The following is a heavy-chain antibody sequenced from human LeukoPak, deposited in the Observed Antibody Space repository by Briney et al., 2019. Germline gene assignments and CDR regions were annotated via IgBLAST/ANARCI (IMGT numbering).Heavy chain of an antibody. CDR1: GYTFTIYG. CDR2: ISGYNGNT. CDR3: ARDLDVDTAMVPGYMDV. V-gene: IGHV1-18*01. J-gene: IGHJ6*03. D-gene: IGHD5-18*01. Sequence: GASVTVSCTASGYTFTIYGISWVRQAPGLGLEWMGWISGYNGNTKYAQKLQGRVTMTTDTSTSTAYMELRALRSDDTAVYFCARDLDVDTAMVPGYMDVWGKGTTVTVSS.